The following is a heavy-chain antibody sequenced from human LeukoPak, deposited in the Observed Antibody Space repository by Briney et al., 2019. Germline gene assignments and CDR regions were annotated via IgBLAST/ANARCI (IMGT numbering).Heavy chain of an antibody. V-gene: IGHV1-8*01. Sequence: ASAKVSCKASGYTFTSYDINWVRQATGQGLEWMGWMNPNSGYTGYAQKFQGRVTMTRNTSISTAYMELSSLRSEDTALYYCARARTASGLGGYWGQGTLVTVSS. D-gene: IGHD3-16*01. CDR2: MNPNSGYT. J-gene: IGHJ4*02. CDR1: GYTFTSYD. CDR3: ARARTASGLGGY.